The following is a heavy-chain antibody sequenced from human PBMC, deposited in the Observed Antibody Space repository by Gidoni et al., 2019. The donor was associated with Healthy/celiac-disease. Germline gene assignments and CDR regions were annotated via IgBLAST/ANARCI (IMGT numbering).Heavy chain of an antibody. J-gene: IGHJ6*02. CDR2: ISWDGGST. D-gene: IGHD2-21*02. V-gene: IGHV3-43D*03. CDR3: AKEGCGGDCYPYYYYGMDV. CDR1: GFTFDDYA. Sequence: EVQLVESGGVVVQPGGSLRLSCGASGFTFDDYAMHWGRQAPVKGLESVSLISWDGGSTYYADSVKCRFTISRDNSKNSLYLQMNSLSAESTALYYCAKEGCGGDCYPYYYYGMDVWCQGTTVTVSS.